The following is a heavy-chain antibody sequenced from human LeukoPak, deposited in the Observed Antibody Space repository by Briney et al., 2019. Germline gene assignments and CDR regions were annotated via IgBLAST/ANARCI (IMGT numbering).Heavy chain of an antibody. Sequence: PSETLSLTCTVSGGSISSGGYYWSWIRQHPGKGLEWIGYIYYSGSTYYNPSLKSRVTISVDTSKNQFSLKLSSVTAAGTAVYYCAREPLGDYVDYWGQGTLVTVSS. V-gene: IGHV4-31*03. CDR2: IYYSGST. J-gene: IGHJ4*02. CDR3: AREPLGDYVDY. CDR1: GGSISSGGYY.